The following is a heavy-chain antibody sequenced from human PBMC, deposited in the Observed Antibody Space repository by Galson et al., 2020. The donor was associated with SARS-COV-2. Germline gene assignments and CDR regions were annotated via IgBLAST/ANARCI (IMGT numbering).Heavy chain of an antibody. CDR2: IYYSGST. Sequence: SETLSLTCTVSGGSISSSSYYWGWIRQPPGKGLEWIGSIYYSGSTYYNPSLKSRVTISVDTSKNQFSLKLSSVTAADTAVYYCARLGWGYRFDPWGQGTLVTVSS. V-gene: IGHV4-39*07. CDR3: ARLGWGYRFDP. CDR1: GGSISSSSYY. D-gene: IGHD7-27*01. J-gene: IGHJ5*02.